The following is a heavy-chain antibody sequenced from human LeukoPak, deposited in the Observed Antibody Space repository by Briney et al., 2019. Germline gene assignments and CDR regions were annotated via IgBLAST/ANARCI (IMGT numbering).Heavy chain of an antibody. Sequence: GGSLRLSCAASGFTFSSYAMSWVRQAPGKGLEWVSAISGSGGSTYYADSVKGWFTISRDNSKNTLYLQMNSLRAEDTAVYYCAKGSIVDVVVPAATLDYWGQGTLVTVSS. V-gene: IGHV3-23*01. CDR3: AKGSIVDVVVPAATLDY. CDR2: ISGSGGST. J-gene: IGHJ4*02. CDR1: GFTFSSYA. D-gene: IGHD2-2*01.